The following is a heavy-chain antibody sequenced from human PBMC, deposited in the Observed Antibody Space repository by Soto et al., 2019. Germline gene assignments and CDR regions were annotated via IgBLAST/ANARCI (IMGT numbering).Heavy chain of an antibody. V-gene: IGHV4-59*06. D-gene: IGHD3-10*01. CDR3: GSAHGMDV. J-gene: IGHJ6*02. Sequence: NPSETLSLTCIVSGASLRSYHWGWMRQHPGKGLEWIGHTHYSRSTYYNPSLKSRVTISLDTSKNQFSLKLTSVTAADTAVYYCGSAHGMDVWGQGTTVTVSS. CDR2: THYSRST. CDR1: GASLRSYH.